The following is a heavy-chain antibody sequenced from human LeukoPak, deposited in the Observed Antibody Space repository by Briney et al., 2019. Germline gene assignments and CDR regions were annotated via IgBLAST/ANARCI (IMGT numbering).Heavy chain of an antibody. J-gene: IGHJ4*02. CDR2: IYYSGST. D-gene: IGHD2-21*02. Sequence: PSETLSLTCTVSGGSISSSSYYWGWIRQPPGKGLEWIGSIYYSGSTYYNPSLKSRVTISVDTSKNQFSLKLSSVTAADTAVYYCARVGCGGDCYLFDYWGQGTLVTVSS. V-gene: IGHV4-39*07. CDR1: GGSISSSSYY. CDR3: ARVGCGGDCYLFDY.